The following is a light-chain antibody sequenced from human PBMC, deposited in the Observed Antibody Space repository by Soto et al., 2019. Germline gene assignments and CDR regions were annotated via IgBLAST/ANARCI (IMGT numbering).Light chain of an antibody. Sequence: QSALTQPASVSGSPGQSVTISCPGTSNDVGGYNYVSWYQQHPGKAPKLVIYEVSHRPSGISGRFSGSKSGNTASLTISGLQVDDEADYFCSSYTASSPYVFGAGTTPTVL. V-gene: IGLV2-14*01. CDR1: SNDVGGYNY. CDR2: EVS. J-gene: IGLJ1*01. CDR3: SSYTASSPYV.